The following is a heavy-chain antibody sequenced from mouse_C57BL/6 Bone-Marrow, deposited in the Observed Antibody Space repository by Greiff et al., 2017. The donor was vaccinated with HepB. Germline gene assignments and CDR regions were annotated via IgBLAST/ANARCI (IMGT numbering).Heavy chain of an antibody. CDR1: GYTFTSYW. Sequence: QVQLQQPGAELVKPGASVKLSCKASGYTFTSYWMQWVKQRPGQGLEWIGEIDPSDSYTNYNQKFKGKATLTVDKSSSTAYMQLSSLTSEDSAVYYCARITFDVWGTGTTVTVSS. D-gene: IGHD2-4*01. CDR3: ARITFDV. J-gene: IGHJ1*03. CDR2: IDPSDSYT. V-gene: IGHV1-50*01.